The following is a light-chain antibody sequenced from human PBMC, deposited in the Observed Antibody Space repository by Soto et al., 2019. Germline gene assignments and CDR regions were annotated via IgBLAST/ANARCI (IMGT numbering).Light chain of an antibody. CDR3: QQYGSSPPWT. CDR2: GAS. Sequence: EIVLTQSPGTLSLSPGERATLSCRASQSVSSSYLAWYQQKPGQAPRLLIYGASSRATGIPDRFSGSGSGKDFTLTISRLEPEDFAVYYCQQYGSSPPWTFGKGTKVDI. CDR1: QSVSSSY. V-gene: IGKV3-20*01. J-gene: IGKJ1*01.